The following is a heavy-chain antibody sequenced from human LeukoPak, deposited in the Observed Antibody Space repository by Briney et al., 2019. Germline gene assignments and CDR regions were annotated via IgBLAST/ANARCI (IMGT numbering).Heavy chain of an antibody. CDR2: IRYDGSNK. V-gene: IGHV3-30*02. Sequence: GGSLRLSCAAYGFTFSSYGMHWVRQAPGKGLEWVAFIRYDGSNKYYADSVKGRFTISRDNSKNTLYLQMNSLRAEDTAVYYCAKDYSHLWFGELSHWGQGTLVTVSS. CDR3: AKDYSHLWFGELSH. D-gene: IGHD3-10*01. CDR1: GFTFSSYG. J-gene: IGHJ4*02.